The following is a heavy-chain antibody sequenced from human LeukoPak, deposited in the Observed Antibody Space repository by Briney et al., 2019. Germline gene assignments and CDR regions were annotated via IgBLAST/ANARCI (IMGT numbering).Heavy chain of an antibody. J-gene: IGHJ4*02. D-gene: IGHD4-17*01. CDR3: ASDETRSFVY. CDR1: GFTFINYW. CDR2: IKEDGSEK. V-gene: IGHV3-7*01. Sequence: PGGSLRLSCAASGFTFINYWLTWVRQAPGRGLEWVANIKEDGSEKYYVDSVKGRFTISKDNAHNSLYLQMNSLRVEDTAVYYCASDETRSFVYWGQGTLVTVSS.